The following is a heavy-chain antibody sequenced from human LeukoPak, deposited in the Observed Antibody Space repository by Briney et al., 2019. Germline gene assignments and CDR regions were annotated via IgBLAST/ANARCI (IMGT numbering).Heavy chain of an antibody. Sequence: NSGGSLRLSCAASGFIFSSFGMHWVRQAPGKGLEWVSSISSSSSYIYYADSVKGRFTISRDNAKNSLYLQMNSLRAEDTAVYYCIGSGVGKVIAAAGTHYFDYWGQGTLVTVSS. V-gene: IGHV3-21*01. J-gene: IGHJ4*02. CDR2: ISSSSSYI. CDR3: IGSGVGKVIAAAGTHYFDY. D-gene: IGHD6-13*01. CDR1: GFIFSSFG.